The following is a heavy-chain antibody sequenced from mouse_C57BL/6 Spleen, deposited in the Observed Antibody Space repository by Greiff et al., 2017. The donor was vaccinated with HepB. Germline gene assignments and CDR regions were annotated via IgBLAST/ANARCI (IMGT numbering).Heavy chain of an antibody. V-gene: IGHV1-5*01. D-gene: IGHD2-12*01. CDR2: IYPGNSDT. CDR3: TREDYYNYAMDY. CDR1: GYTFTSYW. J-gene: IGHJ4*01. Sequence: VQLQQSGTVLARPGASVKMSCKTSGYTFTSYWMHWVKQRPGQGLEWIGAIYPGNSDTSYNQKFKGKAKLTAVTSASTAYMELSSLTNEDSAVYYCTREDYYNYAMDYWGQGTSVTVSS.